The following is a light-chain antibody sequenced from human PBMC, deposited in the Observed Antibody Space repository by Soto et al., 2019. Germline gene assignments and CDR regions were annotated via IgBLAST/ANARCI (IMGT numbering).Light chain of an antibody. CDR3: QQRSSWPLIT. Sequence: EIVMTQSPATLSVSPGERATLSCRASQSVSILLAWYQQKPGQAPRLLIYGASNRATGIPARFSGSGSGTDFTLTISSLEPEDFVVYYCQQRSSWPLITFGQGTRLEIK. CDR2: GAS. CDR1: QSVSIL. J-gene: IGKJ5*01. V-gene: IGKV3-11*01.